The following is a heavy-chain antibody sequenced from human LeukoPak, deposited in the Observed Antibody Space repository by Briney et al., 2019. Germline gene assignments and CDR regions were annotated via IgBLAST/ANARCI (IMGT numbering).Heavy chain of an antibody. CDR2: IYYSGST. V-gene: IGHV4-31*03. D-gene: IGHD2-2*02. CDR1: GGSISSGGYY. J-gene: IGHJ6*03. CDR3: VRVNTHYYYYNYMDV. Sequence: ASETLSLTCTVSGGSISSGGYYWSWIRQHPGKGLEWIGYIYYSGSTYYNPSLKSRVTISVDTSKNQFSLKLSSVTAADTAVYYCVRVNTHYYYYNYMDVWGKGTTVTVSS.